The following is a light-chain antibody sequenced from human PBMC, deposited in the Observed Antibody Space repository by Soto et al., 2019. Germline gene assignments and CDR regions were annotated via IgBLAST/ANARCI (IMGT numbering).Light chain of an antibody. CDR2: SND. CDR1: TSNIGRNT. V-gene: IGLV1-44*01. J-gene: IGLJ2*01. CDR3: GAWDDSLDGVI. Sequence: QLVLTQPPSASGTPGQRVTISCSGSTSNIGRNTVNWYQQLPGTAPRLLIYSNDQRPSGVPDRFSGSKSGTSASLAISGLQSEDEADYYCGAWDDSLDGVIFGGGTKLTVL.